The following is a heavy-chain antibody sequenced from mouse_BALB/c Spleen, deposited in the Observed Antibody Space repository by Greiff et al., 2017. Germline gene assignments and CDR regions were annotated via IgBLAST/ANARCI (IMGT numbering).Heavy chain of an antibody. Sequence: QVHLQQPGAELVKPGASVKLSCKPSGYTFTGYWMHWVKRRPGQGLEWIGEINPSNGRTNYNEKFKSKATLTVDKSSSTAYMQLSSLTSEDSAVYYCARSLIHYYGSGAMDYWGQGTSVTVSS. CDR3: ARSLIHYYGSGAMDY. CDR1: GYTFTGYW. V-gene: IGHV1S81*02. CDR2: INPSNGRT. J-gene: IGHJ4*01. D-gene: IGHD1-2*01.